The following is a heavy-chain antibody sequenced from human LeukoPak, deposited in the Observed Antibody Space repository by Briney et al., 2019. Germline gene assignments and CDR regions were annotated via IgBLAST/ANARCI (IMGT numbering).Heavy chain of an antibody. CDR1: GFTFSSYW. CDR2: INSDGSST. J-gene: IGHJ2*01. CDR3: ARGVFSSGWYLRGARASRDFDL. Sequence: PGGSLRLSCAASGFTFSSYWMHWVRQAPGKGLVWVSRINSDGSSTSYADSVKGRFTISRDNAKNTLYLQMNSLRAEDTAVYYCARGVFSSGWYLRGARASRDFDLWGRGALVTVSS. D-gene: IGHD6-19*01. V-gene: IGHV3-74*01.